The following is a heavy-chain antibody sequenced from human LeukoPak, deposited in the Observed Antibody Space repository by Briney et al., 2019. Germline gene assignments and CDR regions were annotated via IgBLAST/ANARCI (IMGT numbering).Heavy chain of an antibody. Sequence: SEKVSCQASGYTFPSHDNYWLRQAPAQPIEWMGWMKPNSGDTGYAQKFQGRVTMTRNTSISTAYMELSSLRSEDTAVYYCARGPPESSSSDYWGQGTLVTVSS. D-gene: IGHD6-13*01. CDR2: MKPNSGDT. CDR3: ARGPPESSSSDY. V-gene: IGHV1-8*01. J-gene: IGHJ4*02. CDR1: GYTFPSHD.